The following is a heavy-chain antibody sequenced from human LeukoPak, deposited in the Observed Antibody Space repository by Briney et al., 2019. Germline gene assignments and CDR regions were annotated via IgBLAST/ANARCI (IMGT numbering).Heavy chain of an antibody. CDR1: GYTFSGYY. CDR3: ARDRADIVLMVYANLFDY. CDR2: INRNSGGT. Sequence: GASVKVSCKASGYTFSGYYMHWVRQAPGQGLEWMGWINRNSGGTKYAQKFQGRVTMTRDTSISTAYMELSRLRSDDTAVYYCARDRADIVLMVYANLFDYWGQGTLVTVSS. D-gene: IGHD2-8*01. J-gene: IGHJ4*02. V-gene: IGHV1-2*02.